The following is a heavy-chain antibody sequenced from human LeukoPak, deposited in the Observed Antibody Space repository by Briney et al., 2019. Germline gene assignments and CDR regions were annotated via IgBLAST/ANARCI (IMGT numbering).Heavy chain of an antibody. CDR2: ISYDGSNK. CDR1: GFTFSSYA. D-gene: IGHD3-3*01. Sequence: QPGGSLRLSCAASGFTFSSYAMHWVRQAPGKGLEWVAVISYDGSNKYYADSVKGRFTISRDNSKNTLYLQMNSLRAEDTAVYYCARGSTIFGVVIMALDYWGQGTLVTVSS. CDR3: ARGSTIFGVVIMALDY. J-gene: IGHJ4*02. V-gene: IGHV3-30-3*01.